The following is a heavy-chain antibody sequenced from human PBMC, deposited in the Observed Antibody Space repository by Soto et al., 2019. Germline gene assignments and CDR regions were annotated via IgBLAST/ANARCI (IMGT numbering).Heavy chain of an antibody. J-gene: IGHJ5*02. Sequence: GGSLRLSCAASGFTFSSYDMHWVRQATGKGLEWVSAIGTAGDTYYPGSVKGRFTISRENAKNSLYLQMNSLRAGDTAMYYCARSRPQYSSGWAWFDPWGQGTLVTVSS. D-gene: IGHD6-19*01. CDR1: GFTFSSYD. CDR3: ARSRPQYSSGWAWFDP. V-gene: IGHV3-13*01. CDR2: IGTAGDT.